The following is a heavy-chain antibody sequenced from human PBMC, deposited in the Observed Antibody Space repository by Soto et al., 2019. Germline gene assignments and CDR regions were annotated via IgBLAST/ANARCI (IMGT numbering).Heavy chain of an antibody. D-gene: IGHD3-10*01. V-gene: IGHV1-69*01. CDR1: GGTVSSYA. Sequence: QVQLVQSGAEVKKPRSSVKVSCKASGGTVSSYAISWVRQAPGQGIEWMGGIIPICGTANYEQKFQGRVTITADESTSKAYMELSSLRAEDTAVYYCARDGGTMVRGGYGMDVWGQGTTVTVSS. CDR3: ARDGGTMVRGGYGMDV. J-gene: IGHJ6*02. CDR2: IIPICGTA.